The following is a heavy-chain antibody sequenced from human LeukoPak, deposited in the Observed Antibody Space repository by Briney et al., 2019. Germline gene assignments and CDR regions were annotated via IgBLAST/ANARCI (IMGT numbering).Heavy chain of an antibody. V-gene: IGHV3-23*01. J-gene: IGHJ6*03. CDR3: ATGPKHSSAHSYYYYVDV. CDR1: GFTFSTFA. D-gene: IGHD3-22*01. Sequence: GGSLRLSCAASGFTFSTFAMYWVRQAPGKGLEWVSSLSNSGDSTYYAGSVKGRFIISRDNSKNTLYLQMNSLRAEDTALYYCATGPKHSSAHSYYYYVDVWGKGTTVTVSS. CDR2: LSNSGDST.